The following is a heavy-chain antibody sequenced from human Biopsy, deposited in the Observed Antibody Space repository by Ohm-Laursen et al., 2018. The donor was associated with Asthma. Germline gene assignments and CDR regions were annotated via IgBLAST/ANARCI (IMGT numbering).Heavy chain of an antibody. CDR1: GFSFSNFG. J-gene: IGHJ6*02. CDR2: ISFDGSTK. V-gene: IGHV3-30*03. CDR3: ARAYSSGWTRGMDV. Sequence: SLRLSCAASGFSFSNFGMHWVRQAPGKGLEWVALISFDGSTKYFADSVKGRFTISRDNSKNTLYLQMNSLSAADTAVYYCARAYSSGWTRGMDVWGQGTTVIVSS. D-gene: IGHD6-19*01.